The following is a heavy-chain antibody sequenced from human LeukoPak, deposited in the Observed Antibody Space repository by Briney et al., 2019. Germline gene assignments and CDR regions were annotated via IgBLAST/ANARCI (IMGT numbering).Heavy chain of an antibody. V-gene: IGHV4-39*07. CDR3: ARDGLLTGYYFDY. CDR1: GGSISSSSYY. D-gene: IGHD3-9*01. Sequence: SETLSLTCTVSGGSISSSSYYWGWIRQPPGKGLEWIGSIYYSGSTYYNPSLKSRVTMSVDTSKNQFSLKLSSVTAADTPVYYCARDGLLTGYYFDYWGQGTLVTVSS. J-gene: IGHJ4*02. CDR2: IYYSGST.